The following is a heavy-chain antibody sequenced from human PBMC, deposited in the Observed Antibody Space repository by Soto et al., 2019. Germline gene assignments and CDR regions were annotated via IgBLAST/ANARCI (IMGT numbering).Heavy chain of an antibody. CDR3: TTPLYGGNPGRAVFDI. D-gene: IGHD4-17*01. CDR1: GNILSEPS. Sequence: ASVKVSWKASGNILSEPSMHWVRQAPGKGLEWMGGFDPGDGEIIYAQKFQGRVTMTEDTSTKTAHMELRSLRFDDTAVYYCTTPLYGGNPGRAVFDIWGQGTMVTVSS. V-gene: IGHV1-24*01. CDR2: FDPGDGEI. J-gene: IGHJ3*02.